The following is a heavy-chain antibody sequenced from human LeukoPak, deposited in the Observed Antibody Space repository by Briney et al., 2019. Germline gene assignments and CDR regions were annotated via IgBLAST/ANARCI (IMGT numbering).Heavy chain of an antibody. V-gene: IGHV3-21*01. Sequence: PGGSLRLSCAASGFTFSSYSMNWVRQAPGKGLEWVSSISSSSSYIYYADSVKGRFTISRDNAKNSLYLQMNSLRAEDTAVYYCARDFRRGGYLFDYWGQGTLVTVSS. D-gene: IGHD5-24*01. CDR3: ARDFRRGGYLFDY. CDR2: ISSSSSYI. CDR1: GFTFSSYS. J-gene: IGHJ4*02.